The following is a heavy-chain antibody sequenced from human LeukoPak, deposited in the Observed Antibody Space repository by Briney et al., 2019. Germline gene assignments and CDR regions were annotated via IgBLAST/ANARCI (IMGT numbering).Heavy chain of an antibody. V-gene: IGHV4-61*01. J-gene: IGHJ4*02. CDR1: GGSVSSGNYY. Sequence: SETLSLTCTVSGGSVSSGNYYWSWIRQPPGKGLEWIGYIYYSGSTNYNPSLKSRVTISVDTSKNQFSLKLSSVTAADTAVYYCARDLRGGNRPFFDYWGQGTLVTVSS. D-gene: IGHD4-23*01. CDR3: ARDLRGGNRPFFDY. CDR2: IYYSGST.